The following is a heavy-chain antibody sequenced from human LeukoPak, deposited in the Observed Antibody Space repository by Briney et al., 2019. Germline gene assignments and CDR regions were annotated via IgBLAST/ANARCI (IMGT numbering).Heavy chain of an antibody. CDR3: AREGGPYRPLDY. Sequence: SETLSLTCGVSGGSISNTSWWTWVRQPPGKGLGWIGEVNLRGNTNYNPSLKSRVAISVDKSESHISLKLTSVTAADTAVYYCAREGGPYRPLDYSGQGTLVTVAS. CDR2: VNLRGNT. CDR1: GGSISNTSW. J-gene: IGHJ4*02. V-gene: IGHV4-4*02.